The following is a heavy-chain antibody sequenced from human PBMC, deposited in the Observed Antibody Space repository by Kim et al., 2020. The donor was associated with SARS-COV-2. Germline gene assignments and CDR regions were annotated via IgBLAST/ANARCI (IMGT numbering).Heavy chain of an antibody. D-gene: IGHD3-16*01. V-gene: IGHV1-2*02. CDR1: GYNFTGYF. J-gene: IGHJ6*02. CDR2: INPNSDGA. Sequence: ASVKVSCKASGYNFTGYFMHWVRQAPGQGLEWMGWINPNSDGANYAQNFQGRVTMTGDTSIRTAYMELSGLRSDDTAVYYCAREGGESIRHYYYGMDVWGQGTTVTVSS. CDR3: AREGGESIRHYYYGMDV.